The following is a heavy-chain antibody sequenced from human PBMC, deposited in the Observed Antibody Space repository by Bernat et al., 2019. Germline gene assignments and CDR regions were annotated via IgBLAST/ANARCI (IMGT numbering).Heavy chain of an antibody. J-gene: IGHJ6*02. D-gene: IGHD2-15*01. CDR3: AGVVVVADSGYYYYYGMDV. CDR2: ISSSSSTI. V-gene: IGHV3-48*02. Sequence: EVQLVESGGGLVQPGGSLRLSCAASGFTFSSYSMNWVRQAPVKGLEWVSYISSSSSTIYYADSVKGRFTISRDNAKNSLYLQMNSLRDEDTDVYYCAGVVVVADSGYYYYYGMDVWGQGTTVTVSS. CDR1: GFTFSSYS.